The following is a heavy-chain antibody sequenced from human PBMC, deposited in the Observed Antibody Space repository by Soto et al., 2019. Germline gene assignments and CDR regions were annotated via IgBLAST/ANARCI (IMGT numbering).Heavy chain of an antibody. CDR2: ISYDGSNK. J-gene: IGHJ3*02. CDR1: GFTFRSYG. CDR3: AKGRGPDGFDM. Sequence: GSLRLSCTASGFTFRSYGMHWVRQAPGKGLEWVAVISYDGSNKYYIDSVKGRFTISRDNSKNTLYLQMNSLRAEDAALYYCAKGRGPDGFDMWGQGTMVTVSS. V-gene: IGHV3-30*18.